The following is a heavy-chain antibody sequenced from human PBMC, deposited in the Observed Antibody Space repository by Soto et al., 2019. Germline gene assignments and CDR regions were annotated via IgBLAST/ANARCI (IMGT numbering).Heavy chain of an antibody. CDR3: ARGGYSSSWYLDY. D-gene: IGHD6-13*01. CDR2: INPNSGGT. J-gene: IGHJ4*02. V-gene: IGHV1-2*02. Sequence: ASVKVSCKASGYTFTGYYMHWVRQAPGQGLEWMGWINPNSGGTDYAQKFQGRVTMTRDTSISTAYMELSRLRSDDTAVYYCARGGYSSSWYLDYWGQGTLVTVSS. CDR1: GYTFTGYY.